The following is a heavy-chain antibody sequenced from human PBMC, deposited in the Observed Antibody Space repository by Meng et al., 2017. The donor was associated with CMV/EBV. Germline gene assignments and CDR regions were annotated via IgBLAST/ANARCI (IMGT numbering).Heavy chain of an antibody. Sequence: VPRLVQLSETLHLTFTHSVAVFDSCVVYGGWFRHSSGKWLQLTERIDYSGSTDNNPSLKTRVTISVDTSKNQFAVKLNSVPSADTAFYYGARQIHQITIFGVIITKQYFDYWGQGTLVTVSS. J-gene: IGHJ4*02. V-gene: IGHV4-39*06. CDR3: ARQIHQITIFGVIITKQYFDY. CDR2: IDYSGST. D-gene: IGHD3-3*01. CDR1: VAVFDSCVVY.